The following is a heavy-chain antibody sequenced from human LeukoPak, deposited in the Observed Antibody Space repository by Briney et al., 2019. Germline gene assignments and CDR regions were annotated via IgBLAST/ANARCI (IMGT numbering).Heavy chain of an antibody. CDR2: IKSKTDGGTT. CDR3: TTDGPGDFWSGSSDY. D-gene: IGHD3-3*01. CDR1: GFTFSNAW. V-gene: IGHV3-15*01. J-gene: IGHJ4*02. Sequence: GGSLRLSCAASGFTFSNAWMSWFRQAPGKGLEWVGRIKSKTDGGTTDYAAPVKGRFTISRDDSKNTLYLQMNSLKTEDTAVYYCTTDGPGDFWSGSSDYWGQGTLVTVSS.